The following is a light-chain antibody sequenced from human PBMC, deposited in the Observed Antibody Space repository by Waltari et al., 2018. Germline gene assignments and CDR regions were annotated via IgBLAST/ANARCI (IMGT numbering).Light chain of an antibody. CDR2: VNSDGSH. CDR3: QTGGHGTWV. V-gene: IGLV4-69*01. J-gene: IGLJ3*02. CDR1: SGHSTNV. Sequence: QLVLTQSPSASASLGASVKLTCTLSSGHSTNVIAWLQKRPEKGPRYLMKVNSDGSHNKGDGIPERFSGSISGAERYLTISSRQSEDEADYYCQTGGHGTWVFGGGTKLTVL.